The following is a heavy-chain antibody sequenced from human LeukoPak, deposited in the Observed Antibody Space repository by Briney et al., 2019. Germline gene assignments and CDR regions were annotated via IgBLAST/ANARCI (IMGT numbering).Heavy chain of an antibody. CDR1: GYSLTSYW. V-gene: IGHV5-51*01. CDR3: ARFENIAAARAWFDP. D-gene: IGHD6-13*01. CDR2: IYPGDSDT. Sequence: GESLKISCKGSGYSLTSYWIGWVRQMPGKGLEWMGIIYPGDSDTRYSPSFQGQVTISADKSISTAYLQWSSLKASDTAMYYCARFENIAAARAWFDPWGQGTLVTVSS. J-gene: IGHJ5*02.